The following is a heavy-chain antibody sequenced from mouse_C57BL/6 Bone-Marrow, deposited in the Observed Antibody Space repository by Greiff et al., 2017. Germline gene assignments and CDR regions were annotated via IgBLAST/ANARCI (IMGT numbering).Heavy chain of an antibody. D-gene: IGHD1-1*01. V-gene: IGHV14-4*01. CDR2: IDPENGDT. J-gene: IGHJ4*01. Sequence: EVQLHQSGAELVRPGASVKLSCTAYGFNIKDDYMHWVKQRPEQGLEWIGWIDPENGDTRYASKFQGKATITADTSANTAYLQISRLTSEDTAVYDCDYGNAMDYWGQGTSVTVSS. CDR1: GFNIKDDY. CDR3: DYGNAMDY.